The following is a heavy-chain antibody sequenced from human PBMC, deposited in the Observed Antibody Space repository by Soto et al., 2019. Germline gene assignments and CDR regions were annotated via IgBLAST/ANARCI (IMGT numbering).Heavy chain of an antibody. V-gene: IGHV1-18*01. CDR3: ADHRVLIISSTRRSSDHHSPG. Sequence: ASVPVSCEGSGNSCNSYGISWVSQAPGQAVEWMGWMSAYNGNTNYAQKLQGRVTMTTDTSTSTAYMELRSLRSDDTAVYYCADHRVLIISSTRRSSDHHSPGWSQGT. CDR1: GNSCNSYG. CDR2: MSAYNGNT. D-gene: IGHD2-8*01. J-gene: IGHJ1*01.